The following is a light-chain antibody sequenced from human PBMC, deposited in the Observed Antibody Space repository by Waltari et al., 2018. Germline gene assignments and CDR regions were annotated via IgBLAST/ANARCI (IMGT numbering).Light chain of an antibody. CDR2: HVS. CDR1: SSDVGGYNY. V-gene: IGLV2-14*03. J-gene: IGLJ1*01. Sequence: QSALTQPASVSGSPGQSITISCTGTSSDVGGYNYVSWYQQYPGTAPKVLILHVSNRTSGVSDRFLGSKSANTASLTISGLQAEDEADYYCSSYTSSRTYVFGTGTKVTVL. CDR3: SSYTSSRTYV.